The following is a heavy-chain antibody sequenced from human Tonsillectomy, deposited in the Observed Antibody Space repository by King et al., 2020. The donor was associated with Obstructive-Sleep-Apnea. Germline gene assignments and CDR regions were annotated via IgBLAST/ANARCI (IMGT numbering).Heavy chain of an antibody. D-gene: IGHD3-22*01. CDR1: GGSISSKSYY. V-gene: IGHV4-39*07. CDR2: IYYGGQT. CDR3: GRGSYYYDSSGYLCDY. J-gene: IGHJ4*02. Sequence: QLQESGPGLVKPSETLSLTCTVSGGSISSKSYYWGWIRQPPGKGLEWIGSIYYGGQTYYNPSLKSRVTVAIDTSKNQFSLKLSSVTAADTALYYCGRGSYYYDSSGYLCDYWGQGTLVTVSS.